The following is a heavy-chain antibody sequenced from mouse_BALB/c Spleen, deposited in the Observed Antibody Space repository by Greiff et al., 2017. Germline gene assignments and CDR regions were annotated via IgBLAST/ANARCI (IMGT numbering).Heavy chain of an antibody. CDR3: ARNYGNYFDV. D-gene: IGHD2-1*01. CDR1: GFNIKDTY. Sequence: EVKLQESGAELVKPGASVKLSCTASGFNIKDTYMHWVKQRPEQGLEWIGRIDPANGNTKYDPKFQGKATITADTSSNTAYLQLSSLTSEDTAVYYCARNYGNYFDVWGAGTTVTVSS. V-gene: IGHV14-3*02. CDR2: IDPANGNT. J-gene: IGHJ1*01.